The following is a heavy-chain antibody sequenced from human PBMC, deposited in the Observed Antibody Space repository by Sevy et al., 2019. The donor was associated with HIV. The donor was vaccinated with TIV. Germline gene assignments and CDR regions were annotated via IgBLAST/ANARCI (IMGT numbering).Heavy chain of an antibody. J-gene: IGHJ4*02. Sequence: LSLTCAASGFTFSTYAMTWVRQVPGKGLEWVSGVSGSGSSTYYADSVQGRFTISRDNSKNILYLQMNSLRAEDTAVYYCAKARPWYSSGSDYFDYWGQGTLVTVSS. CDR3: AKARPWYSSGSDYFDY. D-gene: IGHD6-19*01. CDR2: VSGSGSST. V-gene: IGHV3-23*01. CDR1: GFTFSTYA.